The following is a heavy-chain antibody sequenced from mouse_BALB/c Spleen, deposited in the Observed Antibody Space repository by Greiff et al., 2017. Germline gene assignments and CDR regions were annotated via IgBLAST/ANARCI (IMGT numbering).Heavy chain of an antibody. V-gene: IGHV5-4*02. CDR1: GFTFSDYY. CDR3: ARDRGGAMDY. D-gene: IGHD3-1*01. Sequence: DVHLVESGGGLVKPGGSLKLSCAASGFTFSDYYMYWVRQTPEKRLEWVATISDGGSYTYYPDSVKGRFTISRDNAKNNLYLQMSSLKSEDTAMYYCARDRGGAMDYWGQGTSVTVSS. J-gene: IGHJ4*01. CDR2: ISDGGSYT.